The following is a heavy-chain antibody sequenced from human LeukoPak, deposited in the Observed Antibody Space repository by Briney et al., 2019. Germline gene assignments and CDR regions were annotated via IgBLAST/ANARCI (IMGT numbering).Heavy chain of an antibody. CDR3: ARVPVGAAAGPYYYYMDV. CDR1: GGTFSSYA. D-gene: IGHD6-13*01. V-gene: IGHV1-69*06. CDR2: IIPIFGTA. Sequence: SVKVSCKASGGTFSSYAISWVRQAPGQGLEWMGGIIPIFGTANYAQKFQGRVTITADKSTSTAYMELSSLRSEDTAVYYCARVPVGAAAGPYYYYMDVWGKGTTVTVSS. J-gene: IGHJ6*03.